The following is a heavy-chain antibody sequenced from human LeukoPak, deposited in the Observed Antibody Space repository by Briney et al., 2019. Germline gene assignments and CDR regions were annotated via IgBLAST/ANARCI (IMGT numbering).Heavy chain of an antibody. CDR3: ASFTGGNSGDYYYYMDV. V-gene: IGHV4-59*08. CDR1: GGSISSYY. D-gene: IGHD4-23*01. J-gene: IGHJ6*03. Sequence: SETLSLTCSVSGGSISSYYWSWIRQPPGKGLDWIGYIYYSGNINYKSPLKSRVTISGDTSKNQFSLKLSSVTAADTAVYYCASFTGGNSGDYYYYMDVWGKGTTVTVSS. CDR2: IYYSGNI.